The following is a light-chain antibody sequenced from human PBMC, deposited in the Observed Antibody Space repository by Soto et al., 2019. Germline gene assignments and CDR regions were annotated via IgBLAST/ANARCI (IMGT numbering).Light chain of an antibody. J-gene: IGKJ5*01. CDR2: DAS. CDR3: QQYGGSPIT. Sequence: EIVLTQSPVTLSLSPGERATLSCRASQSVSSYLAWYQQRPGQAPRLLIYDASNRATGIPARFSGSGSGTDFTLTISRLEPEDFAVYYCQQYGGSPITFGQGTRLEIK. CDR1: QSVSSY. V-gene: IGKV3-20*01.